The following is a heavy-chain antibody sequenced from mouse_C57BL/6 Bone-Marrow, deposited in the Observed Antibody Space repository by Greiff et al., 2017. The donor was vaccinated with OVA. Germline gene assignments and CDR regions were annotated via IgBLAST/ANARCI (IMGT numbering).Heavy chain of an antibody. V-gene: IGHV14-4*01. CDR1: GFNIKDDY. J-gene: IGHJ4*01. CDR2: IDPENGDT. CDR3: TTLFYYGSSFYAMDY. Sequence: VQLKESGAELVRPGASVKLSCTASGFNIKDDYMHWVKQRPEQGLEWIGWIDPENGDTEYASKFPGKATITADTSSNTAYLQLSSLTSEDTAVYYCTTLFYYGSSFYAMDYWGQGTSVTVAS. D-gene: IGHD1-1*01.